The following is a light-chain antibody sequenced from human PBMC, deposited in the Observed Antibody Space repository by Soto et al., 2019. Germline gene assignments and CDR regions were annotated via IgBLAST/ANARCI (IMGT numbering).Light chain of an antibody. V-gene: IGKV1-5*03. CDR1: QSISTG. Sequence: DIQMTQSPSTLSASVGDRVTITCRASQSISTGLAWYQQKPGKAPNLLIYKASNLESGVPSRFSGSGSGTEFTLTISGLQRDDFATYYCQQYETYYTFGQGTKLEIK. CDR2: KAS. J-gene: IGKJ2*01. CDR3: QQYETYYT.